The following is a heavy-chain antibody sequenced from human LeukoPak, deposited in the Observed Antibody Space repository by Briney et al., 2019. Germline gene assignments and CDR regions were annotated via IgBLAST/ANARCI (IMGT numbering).Heavy chain of an antibody. Sequence: PSETLSLTCTVSGGSLSSYYWSWIRQPPGKGLEWIGYIYYSGSINYNPSLKSRVTISVDTSKNQFSLKLSSVTAADTAVYYCARVPQATYYDFWSGPVDAFDIWGQGTMVTVSS. D-gene: IGHD3-3*01. J-gene: IGHJ3*02. CDR1: GGSLSSYY. V-gene: IGHV4-59*01. CDR2: IYYSGSI. CDR3: ARVPQATYYDFWSGPVDAFDI.